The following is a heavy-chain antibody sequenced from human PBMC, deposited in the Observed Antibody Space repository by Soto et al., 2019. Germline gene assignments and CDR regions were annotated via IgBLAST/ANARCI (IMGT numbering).Heavy chain of an antibody. CDR1: GFTFSSHA. CDR2: ISGDGDNT. Sequence: QLLESGGGLIQPGGSLRLSCAASGFTFSSHAMSWVRQAPGKGLEWVSAISGDGDNTYYLDSVKGRFTVSRDNSKNTLYLQMDSLRADDTALYFGTREMGRGAGSSPDFDYWGQGTLVTVSS. V-gene: IGHV3-23*01. D-gene: IGHD3-10*01. CDR3: TREMGRGAGSSPDFDY. J-gene: IGHJ4*02.